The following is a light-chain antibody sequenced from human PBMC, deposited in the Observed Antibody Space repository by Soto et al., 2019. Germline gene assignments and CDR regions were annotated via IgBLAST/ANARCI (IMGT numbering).Light chain of an antibody. CDR3: QQYNSYWT. V-gene: IGKV1-5*01. J-gene: IGKJ1*01. Sequence: DIQMTQSPSPLSASVGDRVTMTCRASQSISSWLAWYQQKPGKAPKLLIYDASSLESGVPSRFSGSGSGTEFTLTISSLQPDDFATYYCQQYNSYWTFGQGTKVDI. CDR2: DAS. CDR1: QSISSW.